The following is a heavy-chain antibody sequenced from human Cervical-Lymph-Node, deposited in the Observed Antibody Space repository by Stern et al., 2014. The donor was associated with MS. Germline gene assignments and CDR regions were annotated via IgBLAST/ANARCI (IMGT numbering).Heavy chain of an antibody. Sequence: EVQLVESGGDLVQPGGSLRLSCAASGFAFRNYAMSWVRQAPGQRLEWVSSTSGSGGSTYYADSVKGRFTISRDNSRNTLYLQMDSLRAEDTAVYYCAKAPGYYYDASGYYEFDYRGQGTLVTVSS. CDR2: TSGSGGST. CDR3: AKAPGYYYDASGYYEFDY. J-gene: IGHJ4*02. CDR1: GFAFRNYA. V-gene: IGHV3-23*04. D-gene: IGHD3-22*01.